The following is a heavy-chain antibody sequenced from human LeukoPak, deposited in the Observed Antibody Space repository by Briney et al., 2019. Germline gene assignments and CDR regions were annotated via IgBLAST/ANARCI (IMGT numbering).Heavy chain of an antibody. Sequence: GGSLRLSCAASGFTFDDYAMHWVRQAPGKGLGWVSGISWNSGSIGYADSVKGRFTISRDNAKNSLYLQMNSLRAEDTALYYCAKGFSSGSLYYYYYGMDVWGQGTTVTVSS. CDR1: GFTFDDYA. V-gene: IGHV3-9*01. D-gene: IGHD1-26*01. J-gene: IGHJ6*02. CDR3: AKGFSSGSLYYYYYGMDV. CDR2: ISWNSGSI.